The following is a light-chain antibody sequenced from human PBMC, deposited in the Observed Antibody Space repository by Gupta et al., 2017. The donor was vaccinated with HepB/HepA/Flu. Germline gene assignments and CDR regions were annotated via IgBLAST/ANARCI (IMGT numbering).Light chain of an antibody. CDR2: VNS. CDR3: QSYDSSLRGSVV. Sequence: QSVLTQPPSVSGAPGQRVTISCTGSSSNIGAGYDVPWYQQLPGTAPKLLIYVNSNRPSGVPDRFSGSKSGTSASLAITGLQAEDEADYYCQSYDSSLRGSVVFGGGTKLTVL. CDR1: SSNIGAGYD. V-gene: IGLV1-40*01. J-gene: IGLJ2*01.